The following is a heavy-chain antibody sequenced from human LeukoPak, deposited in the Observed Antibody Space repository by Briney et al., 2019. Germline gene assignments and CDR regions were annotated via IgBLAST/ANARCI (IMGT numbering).Heavy chain of an antibody. CDR2: ISYDGSNK. V-gene: IGHV3-30*03. CDR3: AREGYYFAMDV. Sequence: GGSLRLFCAASGLTFSSHWMHWVRQAPGKGLEWVAVISYDGSNKYYADSVKGRFTISRDNAKSSLYLQMNSLRAEDTAVYYCAREGYYFAMDVCGQGTTVTVSS. CDR1: GLTFSSHW. J-gene: IGHJ6*02.